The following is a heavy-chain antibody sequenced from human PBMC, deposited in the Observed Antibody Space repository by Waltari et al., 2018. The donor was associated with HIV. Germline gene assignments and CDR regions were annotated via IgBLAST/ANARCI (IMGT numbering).Heavy chain of an antibody. V-gene: IGHV3-48*01. J-gene: IGHJ6*02. Sequence: EVQLVESGGALVQPGGSLRLSCAVYGFIFHTLGMNWVRQAPGKGLELISYITSSSSTIYYADSVKGRFTISRDNAKNSLYLQMNSLRAEDTAVYYCARLMVVAGTPYYGLDVWGQGTTVTVSS. D-gene: IGHD2-15*01. CDR3: ARLMVVAGTPYYGLDV. CDR2: ITSSSSTI. CDR1: GFIFHTLG.